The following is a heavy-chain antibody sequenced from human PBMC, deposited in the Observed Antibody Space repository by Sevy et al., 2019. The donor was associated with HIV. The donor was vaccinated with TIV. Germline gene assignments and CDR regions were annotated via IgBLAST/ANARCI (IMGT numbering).Heavy chain of an antibody. V-gene: IGHV3-30*02. CDR2: IRCDGSTK. CDR3: AKGLGMGQGALLGYDI. D-gene: IGHD3-10*01. CDR1: GFNFRMYG. J-gene: IGHJ3*02. Sequence: GGSLRLSCAASGFNFRMYGMHWVRQAPGKGLEWVVFIRCDGSTKYYGDSVKGRFTISRDNSKNTVYLQMNSLRADDTAVYDCAKGLGMGQGALLGYDIGGQETMVTFS.